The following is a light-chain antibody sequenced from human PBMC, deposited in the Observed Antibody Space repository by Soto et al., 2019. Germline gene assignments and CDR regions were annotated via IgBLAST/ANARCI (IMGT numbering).Light chain of an antibody. J-gene: IGLJ3*02. CDR1: SSDVGGYNY. CDR3: SSYTARSTWV. CDR2: EVS. V-gene: IGLV2-14*01. Sequence: QSALTQPASVSGSPGQSITISCTGTSSDVGGYNYVSWYQQHPGTSPKLMIYEVSNRPSGVSNRFSGSKSGNTPSLIISGLQAEDEGDYYCSSYTARSTWVFGGGTKLTVL.